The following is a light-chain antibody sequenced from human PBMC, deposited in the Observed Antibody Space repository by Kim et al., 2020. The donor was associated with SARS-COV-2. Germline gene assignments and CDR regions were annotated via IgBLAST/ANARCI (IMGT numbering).Light chain of an antibody. Sequence: AAGGDRVTCTLRASLNFDALLASYQPKPGKAPQLLMYTASTLGSVCPSMFSGGGSGTVFAHPISRLQPDDFASYCCQQYKTYPVAFGRGTKVDI. CDR3: QQYKTYPVA. J-gene: IGKJ4*01. V-gene: IGKV1-5*03. CDR1: LNFDAL. CDR2: TAS.